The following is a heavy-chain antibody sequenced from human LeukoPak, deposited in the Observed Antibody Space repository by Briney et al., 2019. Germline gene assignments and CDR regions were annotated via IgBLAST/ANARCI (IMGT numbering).Heavy chain of an antibody. V-gene: IGHV3-23*01. Sequence: GGSLRLSCAASGFTFNSYAMSWVRRAPGKGLEGVSAISASGGTTYYTDSVKGRFTISRDNSENTLFLQINSLRAEDMAVYYCAKEPREYCSSTSCPNWLDLWGQGGLVTDCS. CDR1: GFTFNSYA. D-gene: IGHD2-2*01. CDR2: ISASGGTT. J-gene: IGHJ5*02. CDR3: AKEPREYCSSTSCPNWLDL.